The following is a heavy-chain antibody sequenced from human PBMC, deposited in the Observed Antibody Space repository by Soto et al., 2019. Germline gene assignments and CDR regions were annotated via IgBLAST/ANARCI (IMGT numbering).Heavy chain of an antibody. CDR2: IYPGDSDT. CDR1: GYTFTTYW. Sequence: GESLKISCKGSGYTFTTYWIGWVRQMPGKGLEWMGIIYPGDSDTTYSPSFQGQVTISADKSISSAYLQWNSLKASDSAMYYCGRLDSSYYFDYWGQGTLVTVSS. D-gene: IGHD3-22*01. CDR3: GRLDSSYYFDY. J-gene: IGHJ4*02. V-gene: IGHV5-51*01.